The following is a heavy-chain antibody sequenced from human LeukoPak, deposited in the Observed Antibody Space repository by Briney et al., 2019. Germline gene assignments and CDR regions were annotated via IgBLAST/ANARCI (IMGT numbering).Heavy chain of an antibody. CDR1: GGTFSSYA. CDR2: IVPIFGTA. J-gene: IGHJ3*02. CDR3: ARMYYYDSSGYLDYDAFDI. V-gene: IGHV1-69*05. D-gene: IGHD3-22*01. Sequence: SVKVSCKASGGTFSSYAISWVRQAPGQGLEWMGGIVPIFGTANYAQKFQGRVTITTDESTSTAYMELSSLRSEDTAVYYCARMYYYDSSGYLDYDAFDIWGQGTMVTVSS.